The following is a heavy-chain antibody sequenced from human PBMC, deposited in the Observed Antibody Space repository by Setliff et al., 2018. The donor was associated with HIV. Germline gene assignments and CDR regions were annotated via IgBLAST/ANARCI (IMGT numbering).Heavy chain of an antibody. J-gene: IGHJ4*02. CDR3: ARDLSSSAWSEGLYYFDS. CDR1: GDSITSNSYY. CDR2: MHHGGSI. V-gene: IGHV4-39*07. D-gene: IGHD6-19*01. Sequence: SETLSLTCTVSGDSITSNSYYWGWIRQSPGKGLEWIGTMHHGGSIYYNPSLKSRVAISVDTSKNQFSLKLNSVTAADTAVYYCARDLSSSAWSEGLYYFDSWGRGTLVTVS.